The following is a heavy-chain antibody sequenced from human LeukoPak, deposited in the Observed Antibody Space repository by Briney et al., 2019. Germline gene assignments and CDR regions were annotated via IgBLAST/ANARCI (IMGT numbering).Heavy chain of an antibody. CDR2: IKSKTDGGTT. D-gene: IGHD6-6*01. Sequence: GGSLRLSCAASGFTFSNAWMSWVRQAPGKGLEWVGRIKSKTDGGTTDYAAPVKGRFTISRDDSKNTLYLQMNSLKTEDTAVYYCTKFTSIAARPDYWGQGTLVTVSS. J-gene: IGHJ4*02. V-gene: IGHV3-15*01. CDR3: TKFTSIAARPDY. CDR1: GFTFSNAW.